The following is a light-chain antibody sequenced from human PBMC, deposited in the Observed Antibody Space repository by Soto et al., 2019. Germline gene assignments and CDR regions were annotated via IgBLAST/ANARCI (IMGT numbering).Light chain of an antibody. V-gene: IGKV1-5*03. CDR2: QAS. CDR3: QQYNSYSFA. J-gene: IGKJ3*01. Sequence: IQMTQSPSTLSASVGDRVTITCRASQSVSNWLAWYQQKPGKAPKLLIYQASSLQSGVPSKFSGSGSGTEFTLTISSLQPDDSATYFCQQYNSYSFAFGPGTKVDIK. CDR1: QSVSNW.